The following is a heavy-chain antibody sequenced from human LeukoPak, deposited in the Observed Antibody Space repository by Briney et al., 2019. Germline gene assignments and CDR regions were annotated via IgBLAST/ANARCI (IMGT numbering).Heavy chain of an antibody. V-gene: IGHV1-8*01. CDR1: GYTFTSYD. CDR3: ARGSGRFGETLMDV. Sequence: VASVRVSCTASGYTFTSYDINWVRQAPGQGLEWMGWMNPNSGNTGYAQTLQGRVTMTRNTSISTAYMELSSLRSEDTAVYYCARGSGRFGETLMDVWGQGTTVTVSS. CDR2: MNPNSGNT. D-gene: IGHD3-10*01. J-gene: IGHJ6*02.